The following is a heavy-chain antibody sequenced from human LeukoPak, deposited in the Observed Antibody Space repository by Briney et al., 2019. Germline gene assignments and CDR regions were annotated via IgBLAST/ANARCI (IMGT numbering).Heavy chain of an antibody. J-gene: IGHJ4*02. D-gene: IGHD3-3*01. CDR3: AREGWSGHRHFDY. CDR2: ISSSSSYI. V-gene: IGHV3-21*01. Sequence: PGGSLRLSCAASGFTFSSYIMNWVRQAPGKGLEWVSSISSSSSYIYYADSVKGRFTISRDNAKNSLYLQMNSLRAEDTAVYYCAREGWSGHRHFDYWGQGTLVTVSS. CDR1: GFTFSSYI.